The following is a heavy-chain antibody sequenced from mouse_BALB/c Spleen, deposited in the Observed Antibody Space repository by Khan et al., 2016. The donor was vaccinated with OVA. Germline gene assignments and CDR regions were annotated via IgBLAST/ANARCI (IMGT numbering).Heavy chain of an antibody. J-gene: IGHJ2*01. V-gene: IGHV3-2*02. CDR2: ISYSGST. D-gene: IGHD1-2*01. Sequence: VQLKQSGPGLVKPSQSLSLTCTVTGYSITSGYGWNWIRQFPGNKLEWMGYISYSGSTNYNPSLKSRISINRDTSKNQFFLQLNSVTTEDTATXYCARTARIKYWGQGTTLTVSS. CDR1: GYSITSGYG. CDR3: ARTARIKY.